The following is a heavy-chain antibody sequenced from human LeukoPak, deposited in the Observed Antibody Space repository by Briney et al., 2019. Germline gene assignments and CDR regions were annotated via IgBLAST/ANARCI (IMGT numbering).Heavy chain of an antibody. Sequence: PSETLSLTCTVSGGSISSYYWSWIRQPPGKGLEWIGYIYYSGSTNYNPSLKSRVTISVDTSKNQFSLKLSSVTAADTAVYYCARDHNLDAFDIWGQGTMVTVSS. J-gene: IGHJ3*02. CDR3: ARDHNLDAFDI. CDR1: GGSISSYY. CDR2: IYYSGST. D-gene: IGHD1-1*01. V-gene: IGHV4-59*01.